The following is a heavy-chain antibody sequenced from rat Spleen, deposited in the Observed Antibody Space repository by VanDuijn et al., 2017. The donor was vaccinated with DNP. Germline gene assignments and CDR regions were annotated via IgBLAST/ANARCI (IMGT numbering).Heavy chain of an antibody. J-gene: IGHJ4*01. V-gene: IGHV5-20*01. CDR2: ISYDGGST. CDR3: ARFMYTTDYYHVRVYAMDA. D-gene: IGHD1-6*01. Sequence: EVQLVESGGGLVQPGRSLKLSCAASGFSFSDYYMAWVRQAPTKGLEWVAYISYDGGSTYYGDSVKGRFTISRDNAKSTLYLQMDRLRSEDTATYYCARFMYTTDYYHVRVYAMDAWGQGTSVTVSS. CDR1: GFSFSDYY.